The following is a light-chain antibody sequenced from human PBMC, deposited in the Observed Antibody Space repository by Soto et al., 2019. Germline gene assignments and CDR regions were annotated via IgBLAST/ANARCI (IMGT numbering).Light chain of an antibody. Sequence: EIVLTQSPATLSLPPGERATLSCRASQSVSSYLAWYQQKPGQAPRLLIYDASNRATGIPARFSGSGSGTDFPLTISSLEPEDFAVYYCQQRSNWRGLTFGGGTKVEIK. J-gene: IGKJ4*01. CDR2: DAS. V-gene: IGKV3-11*01. CDR3: QQRSNWRGLT. CDR1: QSVSSY.